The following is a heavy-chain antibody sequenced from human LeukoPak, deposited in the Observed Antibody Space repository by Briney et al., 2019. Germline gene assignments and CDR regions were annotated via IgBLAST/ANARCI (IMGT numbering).Heavy chain of an antibody. CDR2: IYTSGST. J-gene: IGHJ6*03. D-gene: IGHD2-2*01. CDR1: GGSISSGSYY. V-gene: IGHV4-61*02. CDR3: ARTTEGYCSSASCFGFSYSYYMDV. Sequence: SQTLSLTCTVPGGSISSGSYYWSWIRQPAGKGLEWIGRIYTSGSTNYNPSLKSRVTISVDTSKNQFSLKLSSVIAADTAVYYCARTTEGYCSSASCFGFSYSYYMDVWGKGTTVTISS.